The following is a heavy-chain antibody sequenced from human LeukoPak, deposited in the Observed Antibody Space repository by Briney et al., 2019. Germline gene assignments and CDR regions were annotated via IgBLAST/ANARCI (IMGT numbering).Heavy chain of an antibody. Sequence: GESLKISCKGSGYSFTSYWIGWVRQMPGKGLEWMGIIYPGDSDTRYSPSFQGQVTISADKSISTAYLQWSSLKASDTAMYYCARRKGGGYGDFPWYYYGMDVWGQGTTVTVSS. J-gene: IGHJ6*02. D-gene: IGHD4-17*01. CDR2: IYPGDSDT. CDR1: GYSFTSYW. CDR3: ARRKGGGYGDFPWYYYGMDV. V-gene: IGHV5-51*01.